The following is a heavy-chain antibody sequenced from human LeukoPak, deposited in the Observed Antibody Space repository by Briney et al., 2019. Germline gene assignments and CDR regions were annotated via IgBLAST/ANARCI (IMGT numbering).Heavy chain of an antibody. Sequence: GRSLRLSCAASGFTFSSYGMHWVRQAPGKGLQWVTFILYDGSNEYYADSVKGRFTISRDNSKNTLYLQMNSLRAEDTAVYYCAKDVNLDYWGRGTLVTVSS. D-gene: IGHD2/OR15-2a*01. CDR3: AKDVNLDY. CDR2: ILYDGSNE. V-gene: IGHV3-33*06. J-gene: IGHJ4*02. CDR1: GFTFSSYG.